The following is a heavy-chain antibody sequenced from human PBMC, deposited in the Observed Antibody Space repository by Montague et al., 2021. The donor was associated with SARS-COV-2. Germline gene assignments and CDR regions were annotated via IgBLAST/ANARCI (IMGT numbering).Heavy chain of an antibody. V-gene: IGHV4-34*01. D-gene: IGHD1-26*01. J-gene: IGHJ4*02. Sequence: SETLSLTCAVYGGSFSGYYWSWIRQPPGKGLEWIGEINQSGSTNNNPSLKSRVIISVDTSKNQFSLKLSSVTAADTAVYYCARRGSSAWCVTVSAELDYWGQGTLVIVSS. CDR3: ARRGSSAWCVTVSAELDY. CDR2: INQSGST. CDR1: GGSFSGYY.